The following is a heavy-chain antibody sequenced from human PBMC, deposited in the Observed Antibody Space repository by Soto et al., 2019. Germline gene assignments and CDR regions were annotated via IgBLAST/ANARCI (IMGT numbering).Heavy chain of an antibody. V-gene: IGHV3-23*01. Sequence: GGSLRLSCAASGFTFSSYAMSWVRQAPGKGLEWVSAISGSGGSTYYADSVKGRFTISRDNSKNTLYLQMNSLRAEDTAVYYCAKEQPTTVLPPSTFGGVIVIPGFDYWGQGTLVTVSS. CDR2: ISGSGGST. CDR3: AKEQPTTVLPPSTFGGVIVIPGFDY. D-gene: IGHD3-16*02. CDR1: GFTFSSYA. J-gene: IGHJ4*02.